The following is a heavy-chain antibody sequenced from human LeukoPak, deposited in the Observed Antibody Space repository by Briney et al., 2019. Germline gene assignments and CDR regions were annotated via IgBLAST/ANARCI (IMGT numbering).Heavy chain of an antibody. CDR3: AKGMGAMVRGEAITRSWFDP. J-gene: IGHJ5*02. V-gene: IGHV3-30*19. Sequence: GGSLRLSCAASGFTFSSYGMHWVRQTPGKGLEWVSVISFDGNNKYYAASVKGRFSISRDNSKNTLHLQMNTLRPDDTALYYCAKGMGAMVRGEAITRSWFDPWGQGTLVTVSS. CDR1: GFTFSSYG. CDR2: ISFDGNNK. D-gene: IGHD3-10*01.